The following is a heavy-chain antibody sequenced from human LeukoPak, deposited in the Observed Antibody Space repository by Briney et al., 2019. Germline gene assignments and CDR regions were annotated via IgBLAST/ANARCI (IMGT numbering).Heavy chain of an antibody. CDR1: GYTFTSYY. D-gene: IGHD2-15*01. Sequence: ASVKVSCKASGYTFTSYYMHWVRQAPGQGLEWMGIINPSGGSTSYAQKFQGRVTMTRDMSTSTVYMELSSLRSEDTAVYYCARDARPPDCSGGSCYGIIKWLDPWGQGTLVTVSS. CDR2: INPSGGST. CDR3: ARDARPPDCSGGSCYGIIKWLDP. V-gene: IGHV1-46*01. J-gene: IGHJ5*02.